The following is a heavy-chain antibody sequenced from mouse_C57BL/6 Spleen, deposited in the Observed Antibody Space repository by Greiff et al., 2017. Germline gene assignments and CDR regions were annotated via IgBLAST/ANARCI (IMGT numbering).Heavy chain of an antibody. CDR3: AREGRIYYAMDY. CDR1: GYAFSSYW. CDR2: IYPGDGDT. V-gene: IGHV1-80*01. J-gene: IGHJ4*01. Sequence: QVQLQQSGAELVKPGASVKISCKASGYAFSSYWMNWVKQRPGKGLEWIGQIYPGDGDTNYNGKFKGKATLTADTSSSTAYMQLSSLTSEDSAVYFCAREGRIYYAMDYWGQGTSVTVSS.